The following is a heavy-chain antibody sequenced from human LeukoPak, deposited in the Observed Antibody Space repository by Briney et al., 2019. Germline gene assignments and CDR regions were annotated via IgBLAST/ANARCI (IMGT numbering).Heavy chain of an antibody. CDR2: INEGGSST. J-gene: IGHJ4*02. Sequence: PGGSLRLSCAASGFSFSVFWMTWGRQAPGKRPEWVANINEGGSSTYYVDSVRGRFTISRANGKNLLFLEMNSLRADDTAVYFCVQGGHFDFWGQGAPVTVSS. D-gene: IGHD3-16*01. V-gene: IGHV3-7*01. CDR1: GFSFSVFW. CDR3: VQGGHFDF.